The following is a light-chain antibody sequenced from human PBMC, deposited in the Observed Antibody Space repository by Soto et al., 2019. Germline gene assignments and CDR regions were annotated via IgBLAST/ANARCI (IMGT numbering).Light chain of an antibody. Sequence: EIVLTQSPGTLSLSPGERAILSCRASQSVTTKLAWYQHKPGQAPRLLISGASSRASGVPDRFSGSGSETDFTLIISRLQPEDFALYYCQQYGGSPITFGQGTRLEIK. V-gene: IGKV3-20*01. J-gene: IGKJ5*01. CDR2: GAS. CDR1: QSVTTK. CDR3: QQYGGSPIT.